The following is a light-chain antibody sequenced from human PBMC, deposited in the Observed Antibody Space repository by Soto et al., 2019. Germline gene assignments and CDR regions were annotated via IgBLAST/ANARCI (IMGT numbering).Light chain of an antibody. V-gene: IGKV3-15*01. CDR2: GAS. CDR1: QSVSSSY. CDR3: QQSHNWWP. Sequence: EIVLKNSPCTLAFSPLEGATLSCRASQSVSSSYLAWYQQKPGQAPRLLIYGASTRVTGIPARFSGSGSGTEFTLTISSLQSEDFAVYYCQQSHNWWPFGQGTKVDIK. J-gene: IGKJ1*01.